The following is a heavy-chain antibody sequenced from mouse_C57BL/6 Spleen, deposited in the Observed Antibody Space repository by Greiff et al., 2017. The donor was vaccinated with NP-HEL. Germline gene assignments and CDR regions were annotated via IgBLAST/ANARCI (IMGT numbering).Heavy chain of an antibody. CDR3: ERSEAYYGHDGGAMDY. D-gene: IGHD2-9*01. J-gene: IGHJ4*01. Sequence: QVQLQQSGAELARPGASVKLSCKASGYTFPSYGISWVKQRTGQGLEWIGEIYPRSGHTYYNEKFKGKATLTADKSSSTAYMELRSLTAEDSAVYFCERSEAYYGHDGGAMDYWGQGTSVTVSS. CDR2: IYPRSGHT. V-gene: IGHV1-81*01. CDR1: GYTFPSYG.